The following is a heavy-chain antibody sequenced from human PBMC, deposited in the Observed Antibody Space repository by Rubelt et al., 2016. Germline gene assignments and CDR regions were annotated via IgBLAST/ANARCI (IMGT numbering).Heavy chain of an antibody. V-gene: IGHV1-3*01. J-gene: IGHJ5*02. CDR1: GYTFTSYA. Sequence: QVQLVQSGAEVKKPGASVKVSCKASGYTFTSYAMHWVRQATGQRLEWMGWINAGNGNTKYSQKFQGRVTITRDTSASTAYMELSSLRSEDTAVYYCARVIWGSGWSNNWFDPWGQGTLVTVSS. CDR2: INAGNGNT. CDR3: ARVIWGSGWSNNWFDP. D-gene: IGHD6-19*01.